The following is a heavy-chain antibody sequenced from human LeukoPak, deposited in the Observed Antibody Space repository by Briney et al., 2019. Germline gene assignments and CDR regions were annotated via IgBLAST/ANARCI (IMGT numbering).Heavy chain of an antibody. V-gene: IGHV1-18*01. Sequence: ASVKVSCKASGGTFSSYAINWVRQAPGQGLEWMGWISAYNGNTNYAQKLQGRVTMTTDTSTSAAYMGLRSLRSDDTAVYYCARGDAFDIWGQGTMVTVSS. CDR2: ISAYNGNT. J-gene: IGHJ3*02. CDR1: GGTFSSYA. CDR3: ARGDAFDI.